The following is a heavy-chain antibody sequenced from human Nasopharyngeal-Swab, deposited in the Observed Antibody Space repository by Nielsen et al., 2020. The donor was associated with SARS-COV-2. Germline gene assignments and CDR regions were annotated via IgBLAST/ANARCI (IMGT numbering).Heavy chain of an antibody. J-gene: IGHJ6*03. V-gene: IGHV1-3*01. D-gene: IGHD1-26*01. CDR2: INAGNGNT. Sequence: WVRQALGQRLEWMGWINAGNGNTKYSQKFQGRVTITRDTSASTAYMELSSLRSEDTAVYYCARDLKGGEYYYYYMDVWGKGTTVTVSS. CDR3: ARDLKGGEYYYYYMDV.